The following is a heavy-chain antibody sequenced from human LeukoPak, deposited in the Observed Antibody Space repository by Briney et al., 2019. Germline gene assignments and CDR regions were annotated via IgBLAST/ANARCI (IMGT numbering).Heavy chain of an antibody. J-gene: IGHJ4*02. CDR2: INSDGSST. Sequence: GGSLRLSCAASGFTFSSYWMHWVRQAPGKGLVWVSRINSDGSSTSYADSVRGRFTISRDNAKNTLYLQMNSLRAEDTAVYYCARDDSEYSSSPVIDYWGQGTLVTVSS. CDR3: ARDDSEYSSSPVIDY. CDR1: GFTFSSYW. V-gene: IGHV3-74*01. D-gene: IGHD6-6*01.